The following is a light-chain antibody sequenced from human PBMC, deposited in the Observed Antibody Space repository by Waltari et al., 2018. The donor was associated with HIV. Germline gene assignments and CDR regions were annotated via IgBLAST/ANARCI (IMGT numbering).Light chain of an antibody. V-gene: IGLV6-57*04. CDR1: GGSIASNY. CDR2: EDN. J-gene: IGLJ2*01. CDR3: QSYDLQSYGSYLI. Sequence: NFMLTQPHSVSESPGKTVTISCTRRGGSIASNYVQWYQQRPGSAPTPLIFEDNLRPSGVPARFSGSIDSSSNSASLTISGLQTEDEAVYYCQSYDLQSYGSYLIFGGGTKLTVL.